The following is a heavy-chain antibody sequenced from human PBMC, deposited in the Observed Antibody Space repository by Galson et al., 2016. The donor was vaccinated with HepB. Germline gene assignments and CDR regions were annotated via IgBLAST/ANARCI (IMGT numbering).Heavy chain of an antibody. CDR3: ARGQDTSVEIYYYSMDV. CDR1: GFIFSRYS. D-gene: IGHD5-18*01. V-gene: IGHV3-48*02. J-gene: IGHJ6*02. Sequence: SLRLSCAASGFIFSRYSTNWVRQAPGKWLEWVSYIVSGSDTIYYADSVKGRFTISRDNAKNSLYLQMIGLRDEDTAVYYCARGQDTSVEIYYYSMDVWGQGTTVTVSS. CDR2: IVSGSDTI.